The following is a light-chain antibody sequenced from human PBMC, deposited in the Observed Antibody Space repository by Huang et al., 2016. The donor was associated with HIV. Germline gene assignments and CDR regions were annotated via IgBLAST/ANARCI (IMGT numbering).Light chain of an antibody. Sequence: DIQMTQSPSSLSASVGDRVTITCRTSQSVGNSLNWYQQKPWKAPELLIYASSLQALVSSRFSGSGSGTDFTLIISSLQPEDFATYYCQQSYISPWTCGQGTKVDLK. V-gene: IGKV1-39*01. CDR2: AS. CDR1: QSVGNS. J-gene: IGKJ1*01. CDR3: QQSYISPWT.